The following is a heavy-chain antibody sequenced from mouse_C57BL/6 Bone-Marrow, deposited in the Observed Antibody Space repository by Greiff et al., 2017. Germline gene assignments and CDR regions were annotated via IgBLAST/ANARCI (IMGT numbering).Heavy chain of an antibody. CDR2: IRSKSNNYAT. J-gene: IGHJ3*01. CDR1: GFSFNTYA. V-gene: IGHV10-1*01. CDR3: VGDWVAY. Sequence: DVQLVESGGGLVQPKGSLNISCAASGFSFNTYAMNWVRQAPGKGLEWVARIRSKSNNYATYYDDSVKDIFNISRDASVSMLNMQMNNLKTEDTAMYYCVGDWVAYWGQGTLVTVSA.